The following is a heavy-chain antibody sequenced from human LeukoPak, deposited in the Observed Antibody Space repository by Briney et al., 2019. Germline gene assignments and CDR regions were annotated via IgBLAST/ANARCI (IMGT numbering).Heavy chain of an antibody. CDR2: ISLISSYI. CDR3: AKNPTGSYGSRYYYYYYHMDV. Sequence: GGSVRLSCAPSGFPFHSYRLHWLRQAPRKGREGVSWISLISSYIYYADSVKGRFTISRDNSKNTLYLQINSLRAEDTAVYYCAKNPTGSYGSRYYYYYYHMDVWGKGTTVTASS. CDR1: GFPFHSYR. D-gene: IGHD3-10*01. J-gene: IGHJ6*03. V-gene: IGHV3-21*01.